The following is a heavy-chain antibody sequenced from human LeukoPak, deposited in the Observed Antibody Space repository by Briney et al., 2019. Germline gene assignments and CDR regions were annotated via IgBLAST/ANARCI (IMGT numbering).Heavy chain of an antibody. CDR3: AKDVSMVVGASSN. Sequence: GGSLRLSCVASGFTFGNSAMNWARLVPGEGLEWVSTIDDGAWTSHYADSVKGRFTISRDNSRNMLYLQMNSLRVEDTAVYYCAKDVSMVVGASSNWGQGTLVTVSS. J-gene: IGHJ4*02. CDR2: IDDGAWTS. D-gene: IGHD1-26*01. CDR1: GFTFGNSA. V-gene: IGHV3-23*01.